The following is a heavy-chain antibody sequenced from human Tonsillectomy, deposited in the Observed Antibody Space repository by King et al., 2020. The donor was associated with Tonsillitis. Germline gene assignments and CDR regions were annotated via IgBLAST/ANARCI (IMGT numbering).Heavy chain of an antibody. V-gene: IGHV4-59*01. D-gene: IGHD1-20*01. Sequence: PLQESGPRLVRPSETLSLNCSVSGGSISSYYWNWFRPSPGKGLEWIGYIYYTGSTKYNPSLKSRVTILLDTSKNQFSLRLRSVTAADTAVYYCARERGGGYNWNDAWFDPWGQGTLVSVSS. J-gene: IGHJ5*02. CDR1: GGSISSYY. CDR2: IYYTGST. CDR3: ARERGGGYNWNDAWFDP.